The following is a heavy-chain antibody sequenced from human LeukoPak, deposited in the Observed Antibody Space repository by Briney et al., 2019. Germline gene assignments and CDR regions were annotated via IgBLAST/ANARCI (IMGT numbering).Heavy chain of an antibody. CDR2: ISAYNGNT. D-gene: IGHD4/OR15-4a*01. CDR1: GYTFTSYG. CDR3: ARDAGYYGAPLLDY. Sequence: ASVKVSCKASGYTFTSYGISWVRQAPGQGLEWMGWISAYNGNTNYAQNLQGRVTMTTDTSTSTAYMELRSLRSDDTAVYYCARDAGYYGAPLLDYWGQGTLVTVSS. V-gene: IGHV1-18*01. J-gene: IGHJ4*02.